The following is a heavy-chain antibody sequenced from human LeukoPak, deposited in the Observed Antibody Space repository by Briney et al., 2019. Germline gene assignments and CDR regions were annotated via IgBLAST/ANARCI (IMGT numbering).Heavy chain of an antibody. D-gene: IGHD3-22*01. J-gene: IGHJ5*02. V-gene: IGHV4-4*07. CDR2: ISGSGST. CDR3: ARVLGYDSSGYYSP. CDR1: GDSISYFY. Sequence: SETLSLTCSVSGDSISYFYWSWIRQAAGKGLEWIGRISGSGSTDYNASLKSRVTMSVDTSKNQLSLKVISVTAADTAVYYCARVLGYDSSGYYSPWGQGTLVTVSS.